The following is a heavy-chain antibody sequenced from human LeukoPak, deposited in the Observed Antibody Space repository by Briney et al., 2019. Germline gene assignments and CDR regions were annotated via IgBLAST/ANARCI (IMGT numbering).Heavy chain of an antibody. Sequence: SETLSLTCTVSGGSISSYYWSWIRQPPGKGLEWIGDIYYSGSTSYNPALKSRVTISVDKSKNQFSLKLSSVTAADTAVYYCAVYCGGDCYSGVNNWFDPWGQGTLVTVSS. CDR2: IYYSGST. CDR1: GGSISSYY. J-gene: IGHJ5*02. D-gene: IGHD2-21*02. V-gene: IGHV4-59*12. CDR3: AVYCGGDCYSGVNNWFDP.